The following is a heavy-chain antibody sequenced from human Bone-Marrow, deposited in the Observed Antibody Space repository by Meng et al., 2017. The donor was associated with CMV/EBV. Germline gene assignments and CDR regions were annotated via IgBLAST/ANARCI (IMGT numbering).Heavy chain of an antibody. J-gene: IGHJ4*02. V-gene: IGHV4-34*01. CDR1: GGSFSGYY. D-gene: IGHD1-1*01. CDR2: INYSGST. Sequence: GSLRLSCAVYGGSFSGYYWSWIRQPPGKGLEWIGEINYSGSTNYNPSLESRVTISGDTSKNHFSLMLSSMTAADTAVYYCARGRSNWNDYPFVYWGQGTLVTVSS. CDR3: ARGRSNWNDYPFVY.